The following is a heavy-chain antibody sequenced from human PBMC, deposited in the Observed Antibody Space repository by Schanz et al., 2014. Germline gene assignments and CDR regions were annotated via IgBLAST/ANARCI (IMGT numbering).Heavy chain of an antibody. CDR2: ISYSGST. J-gene: IGHJ3*02. D-gene: IGHD4-17*01. CDR1: GVSFSGYY. V-gene: IGHV4-34*11. Sequence: QVQLQQWGAGLLKPSETLSLTCAVYGVSFSGYYWSWIRQPPGKGLEWIGFISYSGSTYYNPSLKSRVTISVDTSKNQFSLNLSSATAADTAVYYCARDRGHGDLPGDIWGQGTMVTVSS. CDR3: ARDRGHGDLPGDI.